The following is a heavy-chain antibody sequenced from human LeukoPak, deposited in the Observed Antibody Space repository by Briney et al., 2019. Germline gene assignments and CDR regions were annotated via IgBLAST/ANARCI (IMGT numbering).Heavy chain of an antibody. J-gene: IGHJ4*02. CDR2: ISAYNGNT. V-gene: IGHV1-18*01. D-gene: IGHD5-24*01. CDR1: GYTFTSYG. Sequence: ASVKVSCKASGYTFTSYGISWVRQAPGQGLEWMGWISAYNGNTNYAQKLQGRVTMTTDTSTSTVYMELGSLRSDDTAVYYCARSRDAYNWDFDYWGQGTLVTVFS. CDR3: ARSRDAYNWDFDY.